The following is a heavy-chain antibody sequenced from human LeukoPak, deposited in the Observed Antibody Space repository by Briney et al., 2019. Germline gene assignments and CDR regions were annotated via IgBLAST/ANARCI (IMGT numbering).Heavy chain of an antibody. J-gene: IGHJ6*02. Sequence: ASVKVSCKASGGTFSSYAISWVRQAPGQGLEWMGRIIPILGIANYAQKFQGRATITADKSTSTAYMELSSLRSEDTAVYYCAREWLVRTQFTITDYYYGMDVWGQGTTVTVSS. CDR3: AREWLVRTQFTITDYYYGMDV. D-gene: IGHD3-3*01. V-gene: IGHV1-69*04. CDR1: GGTFSSYA. CDR2: IIPILGIA.